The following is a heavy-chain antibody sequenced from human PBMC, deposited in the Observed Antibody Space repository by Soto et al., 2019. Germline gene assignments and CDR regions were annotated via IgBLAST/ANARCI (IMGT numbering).Heavy chain of an antibody. J-gene: IGHJ4*02. V-gene: IGHV1-2*02. CDR2: INPTNGGT. D-gene: IGHD2-15*01. Sequence: QVQLVPSGAEVKRPGASVTVYCKASGYTFIYYMHWVRQAPGKVLEWMGWINPTNGGTNYAPKFQGRGTMTRDTSRGSVYLELTSLRSDDTAVDFCARGGSCYEYWGQGTLVTVSS. CDR1: GYTFIYY. CDR3: ARGGSCYEY.